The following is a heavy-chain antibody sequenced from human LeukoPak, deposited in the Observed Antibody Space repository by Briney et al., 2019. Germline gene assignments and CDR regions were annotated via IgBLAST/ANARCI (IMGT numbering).Heavy chain of an antibody. CDR2: ISSSSSYI. V-gene: IGHV3-21*01. CDR1: GFTFSSYS. D-gene: IGHD6-19*01. CDR3: ARDQGDSSGWFNWFDP. J-gene: IGHJ5*02. Sequence: GGSLRLSCAASGFTFSSYSMNWVRQAPGKGLEWVSSISSSSSYIYYADSVKGRFTISRDNAKNSLYLQMNSLRVEDTAVYCCARDQGDSSGWFNWFDPWGQGTLVTVSS.